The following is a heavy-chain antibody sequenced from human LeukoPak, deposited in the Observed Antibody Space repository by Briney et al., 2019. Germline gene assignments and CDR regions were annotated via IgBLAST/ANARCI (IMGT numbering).Heavy chain of an antibody. D-gene: IGHD3-22*01. Sequence: ASVKVSCKASGGTFSSYTITWVRQAPGQGLEWMGGISPISGTTNYAQKFQGRVTITTDESTSTAYMELSSLRSEDTAVYYCATIQWLSKTIDYWGQGTLVTVSS. CDR3: ATIQWLSKTIDY. CDR1: GGTFSSYT. J-gene: IGHJ4*02. V-gene: IGHV1-69*05. CDR2: ISPISGTT.